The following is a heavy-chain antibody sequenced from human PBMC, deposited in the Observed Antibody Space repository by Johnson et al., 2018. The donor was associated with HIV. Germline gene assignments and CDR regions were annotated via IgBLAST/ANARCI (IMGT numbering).Heavy chain of an antibody. Sequence: QVQLVESGGGVVQPGRSLRLACPVSGFIFTNFAMHWVRQAPGKGLEWVAVVSSDGSTEFYEDSVKGRFTISIDHCNNTLFLQMNGLRPEDTAVYYCARGQGFWAFDIWGQGTMVTVSS. V-gene: IGHV3-30*04. J-gene: IGHJ3*02. D-gene: IGHD3-3*01. CDR2: VSSDGSTE. CDR3: ARGQGFWAFDI. CDR1: GFIFTNFA.